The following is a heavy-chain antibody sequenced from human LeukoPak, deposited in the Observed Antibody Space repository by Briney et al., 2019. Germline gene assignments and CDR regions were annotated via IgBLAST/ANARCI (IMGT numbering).Heavy chain of an antibody. CDR2: ISSSSSTI. J-gene: IGHJ4*02. CDR1: GFTFSSYS. CDR3: AKDLGRQHQKLV. V-gene: IGHV3-48*01. D-gene: IGHD6-13*01. Sequence: PGGSLRLSCAASGFTFSSYSMNWVRQAPGKGLEWVSYISSSSSTIYYADSVKGRFTISRDNAKNSLYLQMNSLRAEDTAVYYCAKDLGRQHQKLVWGQGTLVTVPS.